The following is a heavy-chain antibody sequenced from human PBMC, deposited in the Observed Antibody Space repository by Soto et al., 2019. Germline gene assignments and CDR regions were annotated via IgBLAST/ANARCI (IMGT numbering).Heavy chain of an antibody. CDR2: ISSSSSYI. CDR1: GFTFSSYS. V-gene: IGHV3-21*01. Sequence: EVQLVESGGGLVKPGGSLRLSCAASGFTFSSYSMNWVRQAPGKGLEWVSSISSSSSYIYYADSVKGRFTISRDNAKNSLYLQMNRLRAEDTAVYYCARVVVVPAAGIDYWGQGTLVTVSS. D-gene: IGHD2-2*01. CDR3: ARVVVVPAAGIDY. J-gene: IGHJ4*02.